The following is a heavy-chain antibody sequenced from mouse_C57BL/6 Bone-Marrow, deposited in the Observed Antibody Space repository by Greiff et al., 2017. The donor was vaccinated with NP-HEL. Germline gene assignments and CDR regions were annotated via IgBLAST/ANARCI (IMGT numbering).Heavy chain of an antibody. D-gene: IGHD2-4*01. V-gene: IGHV1-18*01. CDR3: ARIYYDPYYAMDY. J-gene: IGHJ4*01. Sequence: EVQLQQSGPELVKPGASVKIPCKASGYTFTDYNMDWVKQSPGKSLEWIGDINPNNGGTIYNQKFQGKATLTVDKSSSTAYMQLRSLTSEDTAVYYCARIYYDPYYAMDYWGQGTSVTVSS. CDR2: INPNNGGT. CDR1: GYTFTDYN.